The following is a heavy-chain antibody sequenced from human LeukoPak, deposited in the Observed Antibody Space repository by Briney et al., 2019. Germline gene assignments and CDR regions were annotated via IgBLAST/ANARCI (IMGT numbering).Heavy chain of an antibody. CDR3: ARCRDGYNYDASDI. CDR2: IIPILGIA. Sequence: SVKVSCKASGGTSSSYAISWVRQAPGQGLEWMGRIIPILGIANYAQKFQGRVTITADKSTSTAYMELSSLRSEDTAVYYCARCRDGYNYDASDIWGQGTMVTVSS. V-gene: IGHV1-69*04. J-gene: IGHJ3*02. CDR1: GGTSSSYA. D-gene: IGHD5-24*01.